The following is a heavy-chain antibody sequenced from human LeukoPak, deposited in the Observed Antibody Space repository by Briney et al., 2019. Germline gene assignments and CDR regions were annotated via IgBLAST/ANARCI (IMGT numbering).Heavy chain of an antibody. CDR2: IEDSGGT. J-gene: IGHJ4*02. Sequence: SETLSLTCTVSGVSISSRNYYWRWIRQPPGRGLEWIGTIEDSGGTDYNPSLKSRITVSRDTSNNQISLRLSSVTAADTVVYYCARGTRPFDFWGRGTLVTVSS. CDR3: ARGTRPFDF. CDR1: GVSISSRNYY. V-gene: IGHV4-39*07.